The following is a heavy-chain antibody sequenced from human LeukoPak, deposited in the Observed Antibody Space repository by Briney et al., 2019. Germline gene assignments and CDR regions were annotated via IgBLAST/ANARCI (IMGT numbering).Heavy chain of an antibody. J-gene: IGHJ4*02. D-gene: IGHD3-22*01. CDR2: ISAYNGNT. Sequence: ASVKVSCKASGYTFTNYDISWVRQAPGQGLEWMGWISAYNGNTNYAQKLQGRVTLTTDTSTTQAYMELRSLKSEDTAVYYCAREYYDSRGYFSFWDQGTLVTVSS. CDR1: GYTFTNYD. CDR3: AREYYDSRGYFSF. V-gene: IGHV1-18*01.